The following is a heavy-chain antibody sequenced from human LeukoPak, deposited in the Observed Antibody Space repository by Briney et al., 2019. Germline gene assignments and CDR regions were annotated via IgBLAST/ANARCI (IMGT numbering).Heavy chain of an antibody. CDR3: AHMRLAGSPYAFDI. D-gene: IGHD6-19*01. V-gene: IGHV2-5*01. J-gene: IGHJ3*02. Sequence: SGPTLVKPTQTLTLTCTFSGFSLSTSGVGVGWIRQPPGKALEWLALIYWNDDKRYSPSLKSRLTITKDTSKNQVVLTMTNMDPVDTATYYCAHMRLAGSPYAFDIWGQGTMVTVSS. CDR1: GFSLSTSGVG. CDR2: IYWNDDK.